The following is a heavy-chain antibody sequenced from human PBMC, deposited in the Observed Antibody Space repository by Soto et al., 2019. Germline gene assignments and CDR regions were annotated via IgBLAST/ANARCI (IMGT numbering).Heavy chain of an antibody. CDR2: VYYNGIT. Sequence: PSETLSLTCTVSGGSINNHYWSWIRQPPGKGLEWLGYVYYNGITNYNPSLKSRVTMSVDTSKNQVSLNLTSLTAADTATYYCARANWFDPWGQGTLVTVSS. CDR3: ARANWFDP. V-gene: IGHV4-59*11. J-gene: IGHJ5*02. CDR1: GGSINNHY.